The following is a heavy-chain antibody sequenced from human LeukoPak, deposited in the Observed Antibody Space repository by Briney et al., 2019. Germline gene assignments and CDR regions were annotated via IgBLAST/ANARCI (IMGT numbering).Heavy chain of an antibody. Sequence: SETLSLTCNVSGASVSSGSYYWSWIRQPPGKGLEWIGYIYYSGSTYYNPSLKSRVTISVDTSKNQFSLKLSSVTAADTAVYYCAREVYGDSPFDYWGQGTLVTVSS. D-gene: IGHD4-17*01. CDR1: GASVSSGSYY. CDR2: IYYSGST. V-gene: IGHV4-30-4*01. J-gene: IGHJ4*02. CDR3: AREVYGDSPFDY.